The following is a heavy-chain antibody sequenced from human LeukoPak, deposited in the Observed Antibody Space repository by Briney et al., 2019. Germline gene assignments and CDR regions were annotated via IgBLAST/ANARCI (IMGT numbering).Heavy chain of an antibody. V-gene: IGHV3-48*03. D-gene: IGHD3-3*01. Sequence: GGSLRLSCAASGFIFSSYEMNWVRQAPGKGLEWVSYISSSGSTIYYADSVKGRFTISRDNSKSTLYLQMNSLRAEDTAVYYCARGLRFLEWLPADYYYYYGMDVWGQGTTVTVSS. CDR3: ARGLRFLEWLPADYYYYYGMDV. CDR1: GFIFSSYE. J-gene: IGHJ6*02. CDR2: ISSSGSTI.